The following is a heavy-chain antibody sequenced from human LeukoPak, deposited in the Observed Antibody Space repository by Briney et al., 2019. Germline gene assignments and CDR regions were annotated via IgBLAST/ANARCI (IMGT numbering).Heavy chain of an antibody. J-gene: IGHJ4*02. CDR3: AKGQLWFGELFFPSEGY. CDR1: RFTFSSYG. Sequence: PGGTLRLSCAASRFTFSSYGMSWVRQAPGKGLEWVAVISYDGSNKYYADSVKGRFTISRDNSKNTLYLQMNSLRAEDTAVYYCAKGQLWFGELFFPSEGYWGQGTLVTVSS. CDR2: ISYDGSNK. V-gene: IGHV3-30*18. D-gene: IGHD3-10*01.